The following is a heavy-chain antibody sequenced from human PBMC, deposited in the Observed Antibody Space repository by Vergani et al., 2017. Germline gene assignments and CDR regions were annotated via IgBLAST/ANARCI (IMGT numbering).Heavy chain of an antibody. CDR3: AKEGSIAAAGNNGNWFDP. D-gene: IGHD6-13*01. J-gene: IGHJ5*02. V-gene: IGHV3-9*01. CDR1: GFTFDDYA. CDR2: SSWNSGSI. Sequence: EVQLVESGGGLVQPGRSLRLSCAASGFTFDDYAMHWVRQAPGKGLEWVSGSSWNSGSIGYADSVKGRFTISRANAKNSLYLQMNSLRAEDTALYYCAKEGSIAAAGNNGNWFDPWGQGTLVTVAS.